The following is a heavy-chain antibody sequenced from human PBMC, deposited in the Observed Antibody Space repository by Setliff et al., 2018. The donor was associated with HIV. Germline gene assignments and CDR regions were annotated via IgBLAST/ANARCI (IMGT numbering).Heavy chain of an antibody. CDR1: GYTFTNYD. V-gene: IGHV1-8*01. CDR3: ARMGYYGSGSYPLSLQH. J-gene: IGHJ1*01. Sequence: ASVKVSCKTSGYTFTNYDVNWFRQATGQRLEWMGWMNPNNGNTNYAQKLQGRVTMTTDTSTSTAYMELSSLRSEDTAVYYCARMGYYGSGSYPLSLQHWGQGTLVTVSS. CDR2: MNPNNGNT. D-gene: IGHD3-10*01.